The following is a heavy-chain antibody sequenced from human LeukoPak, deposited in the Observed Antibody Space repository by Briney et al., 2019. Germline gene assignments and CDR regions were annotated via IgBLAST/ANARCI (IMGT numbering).Heavy chain of an antibody. D-gene: IGHD3-22*01. J-gene: IGHJ4*02. CDR3: ARGGRYYDSSGYSI. V-gene: IGHV1-8*01. Sequence: GASVKVSCKAPGYTFTSYDINWVRQATGRGLEWMGWMNPNSGNTGYAQKFQGRVTMTRNTSISTAYMELSSLRSEDTAVYYCARGGRYYDSSGYSIWGQGTLVTVSS. CDR2: MNPNSGNT. CDR1: GYTFTSYD.